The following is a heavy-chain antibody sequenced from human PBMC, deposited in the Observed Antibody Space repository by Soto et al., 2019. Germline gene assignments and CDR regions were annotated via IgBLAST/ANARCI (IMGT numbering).Heavy chain of an antibody. V-gene: IGHV3-30*04. Sequence: QVQLVGSGGGVVQPGRSLRLSCTASGFTFSNYAIHWVRQAPGKGLEWVALISYDGRDEYYADSVKGRFTISRDNSKNTLYLQMNSLRAEDTGMFYCARDSRTDGYKYDYFDYWGQGTLVTVSS. CDR1: GFTFSNYA. D-gene: IGHD5-12*01. J-gene: IGHJ4*02. CDR2: ISYDGRDE. CDR3: ARDSRTDGYKYDYFDY.